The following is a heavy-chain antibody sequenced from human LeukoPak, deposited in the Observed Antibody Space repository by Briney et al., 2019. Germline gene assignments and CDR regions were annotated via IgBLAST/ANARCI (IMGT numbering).Heavy chain of an antibody. V-gene: IGHV4-4*07. Sequence: PSETLSLTCTVSGGSISSYSWSWIRQPAGKGLEWIGRIYTSGSTNSNPSLKSRVTMSVDTSKNQFSLNLSSVTAADTAVYYCARDIGLRGYYYYMDVWGKGTTVTVSS. CDR2: IYTSGST. D-gene: IGHD3-16*01. CDR3: ARDIGLRGYYYYMDV. J-gene: IGHJ6*03. CDR1: GGSISSYS.